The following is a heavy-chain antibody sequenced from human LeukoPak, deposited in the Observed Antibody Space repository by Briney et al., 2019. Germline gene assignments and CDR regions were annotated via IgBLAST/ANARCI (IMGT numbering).Heavy chain of an antibody. CDR2: MYSGGSI. V-gene: IGHV3-66*01. D-gene: IGHD3-10*01. CDR3: TRTYYYGSGFYGMDV. J-gene: IGHJ6*02. Sequence: GGSLRPSCVASGFTVSSNYMSWVRQAPGKGLEWVSVMYSGGSIYYADSVKGRFTISRDNPKNTLYLQMNSLRAEDTAVYYCTRTYYYGSGFYGMDVWGQGTTVTVSS. CDR1: GFTVSSNY.